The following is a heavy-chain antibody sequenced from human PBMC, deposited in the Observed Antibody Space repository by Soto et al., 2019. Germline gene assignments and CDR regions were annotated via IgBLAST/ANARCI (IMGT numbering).Heavy chain of an antibody. CDR3: ANRSTIVPGAIEFDY. Sequence: GGSLRLSCAASGFTFSSYAMSWVRQAPGKGLEWVSAISGSGGSTYYADSVKGRFTISRDNSKNTLYLQMNSLRAEDTAVYYCANRSTIVPGAIEFDYWGQRTLVTVSS. D-gene: IGHD1-26*01. V-gene: IGHV3-23*01. CDR2: ISGSGGST. J-gene: IGHJ4*02. CDR1: GFTFSSYA.